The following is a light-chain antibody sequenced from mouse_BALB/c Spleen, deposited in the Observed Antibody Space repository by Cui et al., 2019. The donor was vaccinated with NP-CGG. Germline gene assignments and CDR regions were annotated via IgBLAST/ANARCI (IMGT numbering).Light chain of an antibody. Sequence: QVAVTQDSALTTSPGETVTLTCRSSTGAVTTSNYANWVQEKPDHLFTGLIGGTNNRVPGVPARFSGSLIGDKAALTITGAQTEDEAIYFCALWYSNHWVFGGGTKLTVL. CDR3: ALWYSNHWV. CDR1: TGAVTTSNY. J-gene: IGLJ1*01. CDR2: GTN. V-gene: IGLV1*01.